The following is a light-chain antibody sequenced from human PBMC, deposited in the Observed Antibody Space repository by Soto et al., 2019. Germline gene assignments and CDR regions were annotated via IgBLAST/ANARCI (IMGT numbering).Light chain of an antibody. CDR1: QSVDRSD. J-gene: IGKJ4*01. V-gene: IGKV3-20*01. CDR3: QHFGRSPLT. Sequence: VLTQSPGTLSLSPGERATLSCRASQSVDRSDIAWYQQKPGQAPRLLIYSTSIRAAGIPDRSSVSGSGTDFSLTISRLEPEDFAVYYCQHFGRSPLTFGGGTKLDIK. CDR2: STS.